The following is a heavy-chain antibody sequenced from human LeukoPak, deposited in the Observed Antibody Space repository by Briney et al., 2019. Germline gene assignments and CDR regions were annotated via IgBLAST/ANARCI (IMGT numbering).Heavy chain of an antibody. CDR3: ARGTSSGWYGFDS. Sequence: PSETLSLTCSVSGGSISSYYLSWIRQPPGKGLEWIGYIYYSGTTNYKPSLKSRVTISVDTSKNQFSLKLNSVTAADTAVYYCARGTSSGWYGFDSWGQGTLVTVSS. CDR2: IYYSGTT. D-gene: IGHD6-19*01. J-gene: IGHJ4*02. CDR1: GGSISSYY. V-gene: IGHV4-59*01.